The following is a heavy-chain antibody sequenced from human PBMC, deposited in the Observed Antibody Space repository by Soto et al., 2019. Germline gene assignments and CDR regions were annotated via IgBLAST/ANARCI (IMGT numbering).Heavy chain of an antibody. CDR2: STTSDV. CDR1: GLNFSSSA. V-gene: IGHV3-23*01. CDR3: ARLTTS. Sequence: VGSLRLSSAACGLNFSSSAMSWVRQAPGKGLEWVSTSTTSDVYYTDPVRGRFTISRDNSKNTLYLQMNSLRVEDTAIYYCARLTTSWGQGALVTVSS. J-gene: IGHJ5*02.